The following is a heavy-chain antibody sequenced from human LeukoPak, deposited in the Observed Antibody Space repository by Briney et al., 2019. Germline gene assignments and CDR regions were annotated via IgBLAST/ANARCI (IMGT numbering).Heavy chain of an antibody. V-gene: IGHV4-34*01. J-gene: IGHJ3*02. D-gene: IGHD2-2*01. Sequence: SSETLSLTCAVYGGSFSGYYWSWIRQPPGKGLEWIGSIYYSGSTYYNPSLKSRVTISVDTSKNQLSLKLSSVTAADTAVYYCAKSSSTSWNAFDIWGQGTMVTVSS. CDR1: GGSFSGYY. CDR3: AKSSSTSWNAFDI. CDR2: IYYSGST.